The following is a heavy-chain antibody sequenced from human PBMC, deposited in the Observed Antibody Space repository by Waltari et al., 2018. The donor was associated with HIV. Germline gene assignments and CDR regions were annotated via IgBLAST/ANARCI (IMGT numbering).Heavy chain of an antibody. J-gene: IGHJ4*02. D-gene: IGHD6-13*01. CDR1: GFTFSSYC. V-gene: IGHV3-7*01. CDR3: ARPSAAGRFDY. Sequence: EVQLVESGGGLVQPGGSLRLSCAASGFTFSSYCMSWVRQAPGKGLWWVANIKHDGSEKYYGDSVMGRFTISRDNAKNSLCLQMNGLRAEDTAVYYCARPSAAGRFDYWGQGTLVTVSS. CDR2: IKHDGSEK.